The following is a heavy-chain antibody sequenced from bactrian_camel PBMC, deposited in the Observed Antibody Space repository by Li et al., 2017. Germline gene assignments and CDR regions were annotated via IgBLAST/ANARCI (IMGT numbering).Heavy chain of an antibody. V-gene: IGHV3S1*01. D-gene: IGHD6*01. CDR2: IKASGRST. J-gene: IGHJ6*01. CDR3: AAEVYGGIWGAVVDFGY. CDR1: GFTFSTSW. Sequence: HVQLVESGGGLVQPGRSLRLSCVTSGFTFSTSWMYWVRQTPEKGLEWVSTIKASGRSTAYADSVDGRFTISRDNAKNTLYLQMNSLKTEDTALYYCAAEVYGGIWGAVVDFGYWGQGTQVTVS.